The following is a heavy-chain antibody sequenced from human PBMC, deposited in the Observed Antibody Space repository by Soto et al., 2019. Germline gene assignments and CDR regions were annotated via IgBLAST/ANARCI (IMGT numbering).Heavy chain of an antibody. CDR2: IKSETDGGTT. CDR1: GFTFSNAW. V-gene: IGHV3-15*01. D-gene: IGHD6-13*01. CDR3: TTGSGGSSWYYFDY. J-gene: IGHJ4*02. Sequence: EVQLVESGGGLVKPGGSLRLSCAASGFTFSNAWMSWVRQAPGKGLEWVGRIKSETDGGTTDYAAHVKGRFTISRDDSKNTLYLQMNSLNTEDTAVYYCTTGSGGSSWYYFDYWGQGTLVTVSS.